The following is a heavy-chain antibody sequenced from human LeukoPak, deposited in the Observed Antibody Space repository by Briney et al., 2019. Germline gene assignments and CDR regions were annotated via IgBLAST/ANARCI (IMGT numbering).Heavy chain of an antibody. V-gene: IGHV3-23*01. CDR2: ISGSGGST. J-gene: IGHJ4*02. Sequence: PGGSLRLSCAASGFTFSSYAMSWVRQAPGKGLEWVSTISGSGGSTYYADSVKGRFTISRDNSKNTLYLQMNSLRAEDTAVYYCAKGWPAAGTGGPGGTFDYWGQGTLVTVSS. CDR1: GFTFSSYA. CDR3: AKGWPAAGTGGPGGTFDY. D-gene: IGHD6-13*01.